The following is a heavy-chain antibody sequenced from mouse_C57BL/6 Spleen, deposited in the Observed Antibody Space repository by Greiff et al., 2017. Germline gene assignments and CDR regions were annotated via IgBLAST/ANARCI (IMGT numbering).Heavy chain of an antibody. CDR3: ATGGLPYYFDY. J-gene: IGHJ2*01. CDR1: GFTFSDYY. D-gene: IGHD2-2*01. CDR2: ISNGGGST. Sequence: DVMLVESGGGLVQPGGSLKLSCAASGFTFSDYYMYWVRQTPEKRLEWVAYISNGGGSTYYPDTVKGRFTISRDNAKNTLYLQMSRLKSEDTAMYYCATGGLPYYFDYWGQGTTLTVSS. V-gene: IGHV5-12*01.